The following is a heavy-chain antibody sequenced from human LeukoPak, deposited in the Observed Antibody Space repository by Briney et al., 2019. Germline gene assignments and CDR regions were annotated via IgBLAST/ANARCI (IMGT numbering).Heavy chain of an antibody. CDR3: TRESGYFDC. CDR1: GFTFSTYG. V-gene: IGHV3-23*01. J-gene: IGHJ4*02. Sequence: PGGSLRLSCAASGFTFSTYGMNRVRQAPGKGLEWVSSFSGSGSTYYADSVKGRFTISRDVSKNTLLLQMNSLRAEDTAVYYCTRESGYFDCWGQGTLVTVSS. CDR2: FSGSGST.